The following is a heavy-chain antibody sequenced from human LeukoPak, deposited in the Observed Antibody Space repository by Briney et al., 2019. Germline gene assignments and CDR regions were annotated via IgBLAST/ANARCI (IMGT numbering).Heavy chain of an antibody. CDR2: ISSGSSHI. CDR3: ARDREQWLVRRFDY. Sequence: GGSLRLSCAASGFSFSDYNMNWVRQAPGKGLEWVSSISSGSSHIYYADSVKGRFTISRDNAKNSLYLQMNSLRAEDTAVYYCARDREQWLVRRFDYWGQGTLVIVSS. V-gene: IGHV3-21*06. J-gene: IGHJ4*02. CDR1: GFSFSDYN. D-gene: IGHD6-19*01.